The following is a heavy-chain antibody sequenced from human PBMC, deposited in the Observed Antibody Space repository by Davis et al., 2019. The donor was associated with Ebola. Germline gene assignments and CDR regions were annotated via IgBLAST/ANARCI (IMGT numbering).Heavy chain of an antibody. D-gene: IGHD4-17*01. V-gene: IGHV3-53*01. Sequence: PGGSLRLSCAASGFTVSSNYMSWVRQAPGKGLEWVSVIYSGGSTYYADSVKGRFTISRDNSKNTLYLQMNSLRAEDTAVYYCARGGRTTVTTFFDYWGQGTLVTVSS. CDR2: IYSGGST. CDR1: GFTVSSNY. J-gene: IGHJ4*02. CDR3: ARGGRTTVTTFFDY.